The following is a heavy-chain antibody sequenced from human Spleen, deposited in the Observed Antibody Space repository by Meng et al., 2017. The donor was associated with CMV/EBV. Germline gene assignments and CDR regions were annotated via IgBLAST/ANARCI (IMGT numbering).Heavy chain of an antibody. CDR2: IRTKVKSYAT. V-gene: IGHV3-73*01. Sequence: GSLRLSCAASGFSLSGSSVHWVRQASGKGLEWVGRIRTKVKSYATAFAASVKGRFTISRDNAKNSLYLEMNSLRAEDSAIYYCARDVKSQGRWFDPWGQGTLVTVSS. CDR1: GFSLSGSS. CDR3: ARDVKSQGRWFDP. J-gene: IGHJ5*02.